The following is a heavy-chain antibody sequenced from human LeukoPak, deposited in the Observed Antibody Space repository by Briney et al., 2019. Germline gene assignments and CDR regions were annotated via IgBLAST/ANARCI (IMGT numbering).Heavy chain of an antibody. J-gene: IGHJ4*02. Sequence: SETLSLTCAVYGGSFSGYYWSWIRQPPGKGLEWIGEINHSGSTNYNPSLKSRVTISVDTSKNQFSLKLSSVTAADTAVYYCARGRITMIVVVIPTASYYFDYWGQGTLVTVSS. V-gene: IGHV4-34*01. D-gene: IGHD3-22*01. CDR1: GGSFSGYY. CDR3: ARGRITMIVVVIPTASYYFDY. CDR2: INHSGST.